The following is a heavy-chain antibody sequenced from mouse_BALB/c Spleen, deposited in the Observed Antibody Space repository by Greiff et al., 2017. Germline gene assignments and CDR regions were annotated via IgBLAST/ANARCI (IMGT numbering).Heavy chain of an antibody. CDR1: GFTFSSFG. D-gene: IGHD2-9*01. CDR3: ARSYYGYDGDY. CDR2: ISSGSSTI. J-gene: IGHJ2*01. Sequence: EVQLVESGGGLVQPGGSRKLSCAASGFTFSSFGMHWVRQAPEKGLEWVAYISSGSSTIYYADTVKGRFTISRDNPKNTLFLQMTSLRSEDTAMYYCARSYYGYDGDYWGQGTTLTVSS. V-gene: IGHV5-17*02.